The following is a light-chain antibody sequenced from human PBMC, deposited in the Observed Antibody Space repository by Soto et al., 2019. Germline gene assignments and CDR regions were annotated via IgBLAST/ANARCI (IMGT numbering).Light chain of an antibody. CDR2: DVS. Sequence: QSALTQPRSVSGSPGQSVTISCTGTSSDVGGYNYVSWYRQHPGKAPKLMIYDVSKRPSGVPDRFSGSKSGNTASLTISGLQAEDEADYYCCSYAGSYTWVVVTGTKLTVL. J-gene: IGLJ1*01. V-gene: IGLV2-11*01. CDR1: SSDVGGYNY. CDR3: CSYAGSYTWV.